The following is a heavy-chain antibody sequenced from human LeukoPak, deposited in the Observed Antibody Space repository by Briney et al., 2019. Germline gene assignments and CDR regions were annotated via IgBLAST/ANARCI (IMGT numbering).Heavy chain of an antibody. V-gene: IGHV4-59*01. D-gene: IGHD6-13*01. CDR2: IYYSGST. Sequence: PSETLSLTCTVSGGSISSYSWSWIRQPPGKGLEWIGYIYYSGSTSSNPSLRSRLTISRDTSKNQFSLRLSSVTAADTAMYYCARDSGGAAGGSGMGYGFDIWGQGTMVTVSS. CDR1: GGSISSYS. CDR3: ARDSGGAAGGSGMGYGFDI. J-gene: IGHJ3*02.